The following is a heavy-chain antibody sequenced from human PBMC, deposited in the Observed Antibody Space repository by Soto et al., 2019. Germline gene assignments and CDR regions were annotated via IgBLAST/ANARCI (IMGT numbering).Heavy chain of an antibody. CDR1: GHSISAEY. V-gene: IGHV4-4*07. D-gene: IGHD3-22*01. J-gene: IGHJ5*02. Sequence: QVQLQESGPGLVKASETLSLSCTVSGHSISAEYWSWIRQPAGKRLAWIGRVDASGNTNYNPSLKSRVTMSVDTSKSQFFLKVRSVTAADTAMYFCARDVGGSVVPHWFNPWGQGALVTVSS. CDR3: ARDVGGSVVPHWFNP. CDR2: VDASGNT.